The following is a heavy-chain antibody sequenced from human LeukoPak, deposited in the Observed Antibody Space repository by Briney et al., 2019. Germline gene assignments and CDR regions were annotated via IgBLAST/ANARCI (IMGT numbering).Heavy chain of an antibody. CDR3: ERGNYDSSGYYEV. CDR2: ISGSTGST. V-gene: IGHV3-23*01. D-gene: IGHD3-22*01. Sequence: GGSLSLSCAASGFTFSNYAMNWVRQAPGKGLEWVSLISGSTGSTYYADSVKGRFSISRDNSKNTVYLQMNSLRVEDTDVYYCERGNYDSSGYYEVWGQGTLVTVSS. CDR1: GFTFSNYA. J-gene: IGHJ4*02.